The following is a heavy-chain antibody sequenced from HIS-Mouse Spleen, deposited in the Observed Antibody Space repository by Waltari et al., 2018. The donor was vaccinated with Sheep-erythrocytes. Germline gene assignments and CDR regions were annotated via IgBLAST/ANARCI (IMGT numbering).Heavy chain of an antibody. CDR3: AKDISRNIVVVPAAVGDY. J-gene: IGHJ4*02. Sequence: EVQLVESGGGLVQPGRSLRLSCAASGFSFDDYAMHWVRQAPGKGMEWVSGISWIRGGLGYADSVKCRFTISRDNAKYSLYLQRNSLRAEDTALYYCAKDISRNIVVVPAAVGDYWGQGTLVTVSS. CDR2: ISWIRGGL. CDR1: GFSFDDYA. V-gene: IGHV3-9*01. D-gene: IGHD2-2*01.